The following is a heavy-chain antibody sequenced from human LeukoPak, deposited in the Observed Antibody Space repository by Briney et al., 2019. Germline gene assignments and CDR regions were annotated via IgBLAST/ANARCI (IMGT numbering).Heavy chain of an antibody. CDR1: GYTFTGYY. CDR3: ARGSGYDCEYCFDY. J-gene: IGHJ4*02. Sequence: ASVKVSCTASGYTFTGYYMHWVRQAPGQGLEWMGWINPNSGGTNYAQKFQGRVTMTRDTSISTACMELSRLRSDDTAVYYCARGSGYDCEYCFDYWGQGTLVTVSS. V-gene: IGHV1-2*02. D-gene: IGHD5-12*01. CDR2: INPNSGGT.